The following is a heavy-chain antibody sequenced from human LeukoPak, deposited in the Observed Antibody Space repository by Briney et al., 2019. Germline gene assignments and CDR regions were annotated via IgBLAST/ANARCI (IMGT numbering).Heavy chain of an antibody. CDR3: ALSSGWRSFDC. CDR1: GGSISSYY. D-gene: IGHD6-19*01. CDR2: IYYSGST. J-gene: IGHJ4*02. V-gene: IGHV4-59*01. Sequence: PSETLSLTCTVSGGSISSYYWSWIRQPPGKGLEWIGYIYYSGSTNYNPSLKSRVTISVDTSKNQFSLKLSSVTAADTAVYYCALSSGWRSFDCWGQGTLVTVSS.